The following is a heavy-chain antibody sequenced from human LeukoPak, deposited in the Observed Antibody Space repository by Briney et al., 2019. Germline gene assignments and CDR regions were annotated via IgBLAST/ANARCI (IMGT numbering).Heavy chain of an antibody. CDR2: IYYSGST. D-gene: IGHD5-18*01. V-gene: IGHV4-59*08. J-gene: IGHJ3*02. CDR1: GGSLSGYY. CDR3: ARHRGYSYGYDAFDI. Sequence: SETLSLTCAVYGGSLSGYYWSWIRQPPGKGLERIGYIYYSGSTNYNPSLKSRVTISVDTSKNQFSLKLSSVTAADTAVYYCARHRGYSYGYDAFDIWGQGTMVTVSS.